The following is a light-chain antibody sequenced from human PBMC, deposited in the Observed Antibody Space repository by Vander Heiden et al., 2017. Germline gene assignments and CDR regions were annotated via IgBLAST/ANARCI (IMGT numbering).Light chain of an antibody. J-gene: IGKJ3*01. CDR1: QSISSY. V-gene: IGKV1-39*01. CDR3: QQSDSTPFT. CDR2: AAS. Sequence: DIQMTQSPSSLSASVGDRVTITCRASQSISSYLNWYQQKPGKAPHLLIYAASRLQSGVPSTFSGTGSGTDFTLTIRRLQPEDFATYYCQQSDSTPFTFGHGTKEDIK.